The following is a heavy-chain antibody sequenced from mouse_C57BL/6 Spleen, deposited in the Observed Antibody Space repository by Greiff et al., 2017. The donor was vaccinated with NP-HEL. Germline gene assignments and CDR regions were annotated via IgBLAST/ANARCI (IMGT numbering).Heavy chain of an antibody. Sequence: EVMLVESGGGLVKPGGSLKLSCAASGFTFSSYAMSWVRQTPEKRLAWVATISDGGSYTYYPDNVKGRFTIARDNAKNNLYLQMSHLKSEDTAMYYCARDRDGSSYGAWFAYWGQGTLVTVSA. CDR1: GFTFSSYA. J-gene: IGHJ3*01. CDR3: ARDRDGSSYGAWFAY. D-gene: IGHD1-1*01. CDR2: ISDGGSYT. V-gene: IGHV5-4*01.